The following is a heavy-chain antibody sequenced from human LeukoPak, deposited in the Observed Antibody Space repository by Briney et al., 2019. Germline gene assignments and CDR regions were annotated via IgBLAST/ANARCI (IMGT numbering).Heavy chain of an antibody. J-gene: IGHJ4*02. CDR1: GGSISSYY. V-gene: IGHV4-59*01. D-gene: IGHD6-19*01. CDR3: ARFPYSSGADY. Sequence: SETLPLTCTVSGGSISSYYWSWIRQPPGKGLEWIGYIYYSGSTNYNPSLKSRVTISVDTSKNQFSLKLSSVTAADTAVYYWARFPYSSGADYWGQGTLVTVSS. CDR2: IYYSGST.